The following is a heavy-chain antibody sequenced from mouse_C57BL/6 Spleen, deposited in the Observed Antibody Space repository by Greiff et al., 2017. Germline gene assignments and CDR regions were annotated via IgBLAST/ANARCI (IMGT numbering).Heavy chain of an antibody. J-gene: IGHJ1*03. D-gene: IGHD2-5*01. V-gene: IGHV3-6*01. Sequence: ESGPGLVKPSQSLSLTCSVTGYSITSGYYWNWIRQFPGNKLEWMGYISYDGSNNYNPSLKNRISITRDTSKNQFFLKLNSVTTEDTATYYCAGSNYWYFDVWGTGTTVTVSS. CDR2: ISYDGSN. CDR3: AGSNYWYFDV. CDR1: GYSITSGYY.